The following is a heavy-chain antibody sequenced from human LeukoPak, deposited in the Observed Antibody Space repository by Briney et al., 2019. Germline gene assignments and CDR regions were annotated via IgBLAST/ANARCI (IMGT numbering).Heavy chain of an antibody. Sequence: GGPLRLSCAASGFTFSSYAMSWVRQAPGKGLEWLSAISGSGGSTYYADSVKGRFTISRDNSKNTLYLQMNSLRAEDTAVYYCASLLYYYYGMDVWGQGTTVTVSS. V-gene: IGHV3-23*01. CDR1: GFTFSSYA. D-gene: IGHD3-3*01. CDR3: ASLLYYYYGMDV. J-gene: IGHJ6*02. CDR2: ISGSGGST.